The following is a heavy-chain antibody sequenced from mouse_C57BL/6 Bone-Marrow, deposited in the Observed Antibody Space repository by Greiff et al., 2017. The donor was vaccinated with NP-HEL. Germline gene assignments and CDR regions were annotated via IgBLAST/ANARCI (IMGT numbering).Heavy chain of an antibody. CDR1: GFNINAYY. CDR3: TTDYYGSSWRDY. J-gene: IGHJ2*01. V-gene: IGHV14-1*01. CDR2: IDPEDGET. D-gene: IGHD1-1*01. Sequence: VQLKQSGAELVRPGASVKLSCTASGFNINAYYMHWVKQRPEQGLEWIGRIDPEDGETEYAPKFQGKATMTADTSSNTAYLQLSSLTSEDTAVYYCTTDYYGSSWRDYWGQGTTLTVSS.